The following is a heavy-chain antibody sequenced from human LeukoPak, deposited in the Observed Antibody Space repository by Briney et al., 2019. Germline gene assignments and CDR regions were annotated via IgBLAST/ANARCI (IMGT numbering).Heavy chain of an antibody. CDR1: GGSISSSNW. Sequence: SETLSLTCAVSGGSISSSNWWSWVRQPPGKGPEWIGYIYYSGSTYYNPSLKSRVTISVDTSKNQFSLKLSSVTAADTAVYYCASYRILGYCSSTSCYHRRSDYWGQGTLVTVSS. J-gene: IGHJ4*02. V-gene: IGHV4-4*02. CDR3: ASYRILGYCSSTSCYHRRSDY. CDR2: IYYSGST. D-gene: IGHD2-2*01.